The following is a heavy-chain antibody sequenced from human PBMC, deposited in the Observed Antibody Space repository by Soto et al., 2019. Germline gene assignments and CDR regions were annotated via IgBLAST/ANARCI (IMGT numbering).Heavy chain of an antibody. V-gene: IGHV1-3*01. CDR1: GYTFNFSA. J-gene: IGHJ1*01. CDR2: INLGNGDT. D-gene: IGHD3-22*01. CDR3: ARVPYYELNGLDT. Sequence: ASVKVSCTASGYTFNFSAMHWVRQSTGPGLERMGSINLGNGDTKYTQRFQGGVVITRDTYASTAYMDLSSLKSEDTAVYYCARVPYYELNGLDTWGRG.